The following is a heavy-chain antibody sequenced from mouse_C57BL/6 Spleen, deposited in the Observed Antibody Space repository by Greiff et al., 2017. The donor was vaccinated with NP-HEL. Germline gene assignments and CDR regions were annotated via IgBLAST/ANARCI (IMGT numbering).Heavy chain of an antibody. CDR1: GYTFTSYW. CDR3: ARGDDYEGYYAMDY. D-gene: IGHD2-4*01. V-gene: IGHV1-61*01. Sequence: QVQLQQPGAELVRPGSSVKLSCKASGYTFTSYWMDWVKQRPGQGLEWIGNIYPSDSETHYNQKFKDKATLTVDKSSSTAYMQLSSLTSEDSAVYCCARGDDYEGYYAMDYWGQGTSVTVAS. CDR2: IYPSDSET. J-gene: IGHJ4*01.